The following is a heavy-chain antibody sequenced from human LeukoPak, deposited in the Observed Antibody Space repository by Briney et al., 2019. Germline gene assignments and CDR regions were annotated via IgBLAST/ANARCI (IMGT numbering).Heavy chain of an antibody. CDR2: INHSGST. CDR3: ARSKLTAAPYFDY. Sequence: SETLSLTCAVYGGSFSGYYWSWLRQPPGKGLEWIGEINHSGSTNCNPSLKSRVTISVDTSKNQFSLKLSSVTAADTAVYYCARSKLTAAPYFDYWVQGTLVTVSS. J-gene: IGHJ4*02. CDR1: GGSFSGYY. D-gene: IGHD2-2*01. V-gene: IGHV4-34*01.